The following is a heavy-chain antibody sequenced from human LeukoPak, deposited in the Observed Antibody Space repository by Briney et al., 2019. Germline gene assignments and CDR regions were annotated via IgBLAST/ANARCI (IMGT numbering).Heavy chain of an antibody. V-gene: IGHV4-39*01. CDR2: IYYSGST. D-gene: IGHD4-17*01. J-gene: IGHJ4*02. Sequence: PSETLSLTCTVSGGSISSSSYCWGWIRQPPGKGLEWIGSIYYSGSTYYNPSLKSRVTISVDTSKNQFSLKLSSVTAADTAVYYCARVRTIVTTTFDYWGQGTLVTVSS. CDR1: GGSISSSSYC. CDR3: ARVRTIVTTTFDY.